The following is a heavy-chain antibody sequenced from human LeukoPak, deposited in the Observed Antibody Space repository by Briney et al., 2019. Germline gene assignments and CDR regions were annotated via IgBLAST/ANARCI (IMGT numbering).Heavy chain of an antibody. CDR2: IYYSGST. Sequence: SETLSLTCTVSGGSISSSSYYWGWIRQPPGKGLEWIGSIYYSGSTYYNPSLKSRVTISVDTSKKQFSLKLSSVTAADTAVYYCARETGYFYGMDVWGQGTTVTVSS. V-gene: IGHV4-39*07. CDR3: ARETGYFYGMDV. CDR1: GGSISSSSYY. J-gene: IGHJ6*02.